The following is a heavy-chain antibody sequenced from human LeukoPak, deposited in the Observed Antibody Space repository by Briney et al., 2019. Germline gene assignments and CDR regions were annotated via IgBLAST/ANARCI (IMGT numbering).Heavy chain of an antibody. Sequence: GGSLRLSCAASGFTFSSHVMTWVRQAPGKGLEWVSGISGNGAGTYYADSVKGRFTISRDNSKNTVYLQMNSLRVEDTAIYYCTKDAGFEYSSRGSCYSGDSWGQGTLVTVPS. CDR1: GFTFSSHV. J-gene: IGHJ4*02. D-gene: IGHD2-15*01. CDR2: ISGNGAGT. CDR3: TKDAGFEYSSRGSCYSGDS. V-gene: IGHV3-23*01.